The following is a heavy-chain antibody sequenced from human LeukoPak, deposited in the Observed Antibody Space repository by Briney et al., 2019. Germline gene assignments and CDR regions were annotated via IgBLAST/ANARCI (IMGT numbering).Heavy chain of an antibody. Sequence: GGSLRLSCAASGFTFSSYAMSWVRQAPGKELEWVSAISGSGGSTYYADSVKGRFTISRDNSKNTLYLQMNSLRAEDTAVYYCAKVGSSGWENDYWGQGTLVTVSS. V-gene: IGHV3-23*01. D-gene: IGHD6-19*01. CDR3: AKVGSSGWENDY. J-gene: IGHJ4*02. CDR1: GFTFSSYA. CDR2: ISGSGGST.